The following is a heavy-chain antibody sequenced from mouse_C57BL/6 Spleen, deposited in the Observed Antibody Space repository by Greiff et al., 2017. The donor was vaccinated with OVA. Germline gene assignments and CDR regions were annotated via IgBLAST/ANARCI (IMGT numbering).Heavy chain of an antibody. CDR1: GYTFTSYW. Sequence: QVQLQQPGAELVKPGASVKMSCKASGYTFTSYWITWVKQRPGQGLEWIGDIYPGSGSTNYNQKFKGKSTLTVDKSSSTAYMQLSSLTSEDSAVYYCLTGTDWFAYWGQGTLVTVSA. J-gene: IGHJ3*01. CDR3: LTGTDWFAY. D-gene: IGHD4-1*01. V-gene: IGHV1-55*01. CDR2: IYPGSGST.